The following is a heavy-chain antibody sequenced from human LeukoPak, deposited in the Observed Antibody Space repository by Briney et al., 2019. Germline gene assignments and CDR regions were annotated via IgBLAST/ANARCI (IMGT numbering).Heavy chain of an antibody. J-gene: IGHJ2*01. CDR3: ARSAWRIGKLQYFDL. D-gene: IGHD4-23*01. V-gene: IGHV1-18*01. CDR2: ISAYNGNT. CDR1: GYTFTSYG. Sequence: GASVKVSCKASGYTFTSYGISWVRQAPGQGLEWMGWISAYNGNTNYAQKFQGRVTMTTDTSTSTAYMELRSLRSDDTAVYYCARSAWRIGKLQYFDLWGRGTLVTVSS.